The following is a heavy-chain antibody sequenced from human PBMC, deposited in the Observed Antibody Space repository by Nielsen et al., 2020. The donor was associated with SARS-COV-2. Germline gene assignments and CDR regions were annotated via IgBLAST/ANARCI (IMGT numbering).Heavy chain of an antibody. V-gene: IGHV1-2*06. D-gene: IGHD6-13*01. CDR2: INPNSGGT. J-gene: IGHJ4*02. CDR1: GYTLTGYY. CDR3: ARGGIAAAGTDY. Sequence: ASVKVSCKASGYTLTGYYMHWVRQAPGQGLEWMGRINPNSGGTNYAQKFQGRVTMTRDTSISTAYMELSRLRSDDTAVYYCARGGIAAAGTDYWGQGTLVTVSS.